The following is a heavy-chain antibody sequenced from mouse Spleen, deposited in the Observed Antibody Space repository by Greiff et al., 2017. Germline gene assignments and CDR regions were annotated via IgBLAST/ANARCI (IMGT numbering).Heavy chain of an antibody. V-gene: IGHV1-18*01. CDR2: INPNNGGT. J-gene: IGHJ2*01. CDR3: ARTPIYYYGSSYFDY. D-gene: IGHD1-1*01. CDR1: GYTFTDYN. Sequence: EVQLQQSGPELVKPGASVKIPCKASGYTFTDYNMDWVKQSHGKSLEWIGDINPNNGGTIYNQKFKGKATLTVDKSSSTAYMELRSLTSEDTAVYYCARTPIYYYGSSYFDYWGQGTTLTVSS.